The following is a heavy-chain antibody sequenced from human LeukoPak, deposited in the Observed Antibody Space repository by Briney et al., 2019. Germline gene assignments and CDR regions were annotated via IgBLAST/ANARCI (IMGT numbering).Heavy chain of an antibody. Sequence: PGGSLRLSCAASGFTVSSSYMSWVRQAPGKGLEWVSVIYSGSSTYYADSVKGRFTISRDNSKNTLYLQMNSLRAEDTAVYYCATNWNLDYWGQGALVTVSS. CDR2: IYSGSST. CDR3: ATNWNLDY. V-gene: IGHV3-66*01. D-gene: IGHD1-1*01. J-gene: IGHJ4*02. CDR1: GFTVSSSY.